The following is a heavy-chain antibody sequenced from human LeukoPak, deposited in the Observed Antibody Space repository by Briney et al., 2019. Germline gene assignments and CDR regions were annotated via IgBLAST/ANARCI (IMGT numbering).Heavy chain of an antibody. CDR3: AKLPVSYSSGWSNFDY. D-gene: IGHD6-19*01. Sequence: HTSETLSLTCAVYGGSFSGYYWSWVRQAPGKGLEWVSGISDTGGSTYYADSVKGRFTISRDNSKNTLYLQMNSLRAEDTAIYYCAKLPVSYSSGWSNFDYWGQGTLVTVSS. CDR2: ISDTGGST. J-gene: IGHJ4*02. V-gene: IGHV3-23*01. CDR1: GGSFSGYY.